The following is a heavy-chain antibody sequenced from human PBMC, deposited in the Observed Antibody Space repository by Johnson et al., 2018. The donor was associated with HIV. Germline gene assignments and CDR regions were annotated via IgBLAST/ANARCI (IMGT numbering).Heavy chain of an antibody. CDR2: ISYDGSNK. CDR3: AREGTVSYGGAFDI. D-gene: IGHD4-17*01. V-gene: IGHV3-30*19. J-gene: IGHJ3*02. CDR1: GFTISPYG. Sequence: QVQLVESGGGVVQPGESLRLSCGASGFTISPYGMHWVRQAPGKGLEWVAVISYDGSNKYYADSVKGRFTISRDNSKNTLYLQMNSLRAEDTAVYYCAREGTVSYGGAFDIWGQGTMVTVSS.